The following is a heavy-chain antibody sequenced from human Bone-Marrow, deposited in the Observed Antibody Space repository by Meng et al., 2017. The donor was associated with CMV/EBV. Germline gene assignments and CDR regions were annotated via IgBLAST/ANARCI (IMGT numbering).Heavy chain of an antibody. CDR3: AGDGQGSSGGLDV. Sequence: SVKVSCKASGGTFSSYTNSWVRQAPGQGLEWMGRIIPILGIANYAQKFQGRVTITADKTTSTAYMELSSLRSEDTAVYYCAGDGQGSSGGLDVWGQGTTVTVSS. CDR2: IIPILGIA. CDR1: GGTFSSYT. V-gene: IGHV1-69*04. D-gene: IGHD6-6*01. J-gene: IGHJ6*02.